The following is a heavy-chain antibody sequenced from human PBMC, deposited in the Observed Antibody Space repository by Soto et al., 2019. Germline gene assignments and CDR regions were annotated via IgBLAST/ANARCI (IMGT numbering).Heavy chain of an antibody. CDR1: GGSISSGGYY. D-gene: IGHD3-3*01. CDR2: IYYSGST. CDR3: ARAQRSITIFGVVTPPGLYYYGMDV. J-gene: IGHJ6*02. V-gene: IGHV4-31*03. Sequence: TLSLTCTVSGGSISSGGYYWSWIRQHPGKGLEWIGYIYYSGSTYYNPSLKGRVTISVDTSKNQFSLKLSSVTAADTAVYYCARAQRSITIFGVVTPPGLYYYGMDVWGQGTTVTVSS.